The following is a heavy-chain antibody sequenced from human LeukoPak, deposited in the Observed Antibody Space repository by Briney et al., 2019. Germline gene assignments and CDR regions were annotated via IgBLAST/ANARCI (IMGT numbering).Heavy chain of an antibody. Sequence: GGSLRLSCAGSGFTVSSYEINWVRQAPGKGLEWVSFSATDSTTYYADSVKGRFTLSRDNAKNSLYLQMNSLRAEDTAVYYCATSLSGWGTYHDMDVWGKGTTVTISS. J-gene: IGHJ6*03. CDR3: ATSLSGWGTYHDMDV. V-gene: IGHV3-48*03. CDR2: SATDSTT. CDR1: GFTVSSYE. D-gene: IGHD6-19*01.